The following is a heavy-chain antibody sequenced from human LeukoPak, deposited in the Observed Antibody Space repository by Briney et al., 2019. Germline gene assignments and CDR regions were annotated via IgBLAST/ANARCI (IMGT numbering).Heavy chain of an antibody. Sequence: SETLSLTCAVSGGSLSGYDWSCIRQPPGKGLEWIGDTDQNEVTNYNPSLKSRVTISVDMSKNHFSLKLNSVTAADTAVYYCATEWTDGEYVDYWGQGTLVTVSS. J-gene: IGHJ4*02. D-gene: IGHD4-17*01. CDR1: GGSLSGYD. CDR2: TDQNEVT. CDR3: ATEWTDGEYVDY. V-gene: IGHV4-34*01.